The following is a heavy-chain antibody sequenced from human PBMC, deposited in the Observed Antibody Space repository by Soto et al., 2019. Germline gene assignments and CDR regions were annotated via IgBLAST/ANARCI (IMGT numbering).Heavy chain of an antibody. CDR1: GFTFSSYA. CDR2: IDDSGDST. V-gene: IGHV3-23*01. CDR3: ALLRFLEWSTYFDY. Sequence: GGSLRLSCAASGFTFSSYAMAWVRQAPGKGLEWVSTIDDSGDSTFYADSVKGRFTISRDNSKNTLYLQMNSLRAEDTALYYCALLRFLEWSTYFDYWGQGTLVTVSS. J-gene: IGHJ4*02. D-gene: IGHD3-3*01.